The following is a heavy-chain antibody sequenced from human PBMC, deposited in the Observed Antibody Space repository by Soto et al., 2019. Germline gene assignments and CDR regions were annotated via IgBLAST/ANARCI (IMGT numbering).Heavy chain of an antibody. Sequence: SETLSLTCTVSGGSISSYYWSWIRQPPGKGLEWIGYIYYSGSTYYNPSLKSRVTISVDTSKNQFSLKLSSVTAADTAVYYCASFGSGYSYADNWFDPWGQGTLVTVSS. J-gene: IGHJ5*02. V-gene: IGHV4-59*12. CDR1: GGSISSYY. CDR3: ASFGSGYSYADNWFDP. CDR2: IYYSGST. D-gene: IGHD5-18*01.